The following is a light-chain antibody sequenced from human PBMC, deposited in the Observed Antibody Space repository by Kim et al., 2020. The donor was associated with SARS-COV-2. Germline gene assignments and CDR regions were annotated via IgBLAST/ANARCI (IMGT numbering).Light chain of an antibody. V-gene: IGKV3-15*01. J-gene: IGKJ2*01. CDR2: GAS. CDR3: QEYNSWPPYN. Sequence: EIVLTQSPATLSVSPGERATLSCRASQSVSSNLAWYQQKHGQAPRLLIYGASTRATGIPARFGGSGSGTEFTLTISGLQSEDFAVYYCQEYNSWPPYNFGLGTKLEIK. CDR1: QSVSSN.